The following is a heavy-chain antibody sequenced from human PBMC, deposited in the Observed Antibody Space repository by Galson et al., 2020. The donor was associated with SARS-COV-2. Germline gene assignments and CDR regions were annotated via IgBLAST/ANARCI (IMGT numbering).Heavy chain of an antibody. CDR1: VGSFSDYY. V-gene: IGHV4-34*01. J-gene: IGHJ4*02. D-gene: IGHD6-13*01. CDR3: ARRADSSSWFGFDY. Sequence: ETLSLTCAVYVGSFSDYYWTWIRQPPGKGLEWIGEVSHSGSTNYNPSLKSRVTISVDTSKNQFSLRLTSVTAADTAVYYCARRADSSSWFGFDYWGQGTLVTVSS. CDR2: VSHSGST.